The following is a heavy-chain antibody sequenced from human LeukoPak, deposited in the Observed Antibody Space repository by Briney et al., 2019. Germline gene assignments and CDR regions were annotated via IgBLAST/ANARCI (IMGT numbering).Heavy chain of an antibody. CDR1: GYTFTSYG. CDR2: ISAYNGNT. D-gene: IGHD3-16*01. Sequence: ASVKVSCKASGYTFTSYGISWVRQAPGQGLEWMGWISAYNGNTNYAQKLQGRVTMTTDTSTSIAYMELRSLRSDDTAVYYCARDANRDYEAGYWGQGTLVTVSS. V-gene: IGHV1-18*01. CDR3: ARDANRDYEAGY. J-gene: IGHJ4*02.